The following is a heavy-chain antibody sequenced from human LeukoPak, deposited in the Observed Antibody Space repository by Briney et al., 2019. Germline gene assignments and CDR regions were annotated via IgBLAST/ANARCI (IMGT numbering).Heavy chain of an antibody. Sequence: GASVKVSCKASGYTFTGYYMHWVRQAPGQGLEWMGWINPNSGGTNYAQKFQGRVTMTRDTSISTAYMELSRLRSDDTAVYYCARGGVVVVPAATSSDYWGQGTLVTVSS. J-gene: IGHJ4*02. D-gene: IGHD2-2*01. V-gene: IGHV1-2*02. CDR1: GYTFTGYY. CDR3: ARGGVVVVPAATSSDY. CDR2: INPNSGGT.